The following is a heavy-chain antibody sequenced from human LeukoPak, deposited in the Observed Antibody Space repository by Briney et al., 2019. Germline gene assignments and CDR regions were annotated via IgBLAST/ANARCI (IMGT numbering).Heavy chain of an antibody. CDR1: EYSFTNYW. V-gene: IGHV5-51*01. J-gene: IGHJ4*02. D-gene: IGHD2-2*01. CDR2: IYPGDSDT. Sequence: GESLKISCKGSEYSFTNYWIGWVRQTPGKGLEWMGFIYPGDSDTTYSPSFQGQVTISADKSISTAYLQWSSLKASDTAMYYCARHRVGYCSSTSCSLPDYWGQGTLVTVSS. CDR3: ARHRVGYCSSTSCSLPDY.